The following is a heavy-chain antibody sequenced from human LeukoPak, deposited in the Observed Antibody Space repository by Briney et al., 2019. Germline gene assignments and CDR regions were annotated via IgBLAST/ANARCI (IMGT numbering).Heavy chain of an antibody. V-gene: IGHV1-2*06. J-gene: IGHJ5*02. CDR3: ATQSPITGTTGYWFDP. D-gene: IGHD1-7*01. CDR1: GYTFTGYY. CDR2: INPNSGGT. Sequence: ASVKVSCKASGYTFTGYYMHWVRQAPGQGLEWMGRINPNSGGTNYAQKFQGRVTMTRDTSISTAYMELSRLRSDDTAVYYCATQSPITGTTGYWFDPWGQGTLVTVSS.